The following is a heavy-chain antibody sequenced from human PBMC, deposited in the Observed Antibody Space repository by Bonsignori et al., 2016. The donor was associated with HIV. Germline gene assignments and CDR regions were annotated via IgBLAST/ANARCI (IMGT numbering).Heavy chain of an antibody. J-gene: IGHJ3*02. CDR3: ARSTRRGYAFDI. CDR2: IYYSGST. V-gene: IGHV4-59*13. Sequence: PGKGLEWIGYIYYSGSTNYNPSLKSRVTISVDTSKNQFSLKLSSVTAADTAVYYCARSTRRGYAFDIWGQGTLVTVSS. D-gene: IGHD1-1*01.